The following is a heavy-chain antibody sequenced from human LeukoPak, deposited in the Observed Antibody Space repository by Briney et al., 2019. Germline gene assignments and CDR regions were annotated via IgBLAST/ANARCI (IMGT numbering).Heavy chain of an antibody. CDR2: ISGSGGST. CDR3: ANGGRYSYGNFDY. CDR1: GFTFSSYA. D-gene: IGHD5-18*01. Sequence: GGSLRLSCAASGFTFSSYAMSWVRQAPGKGLEWVSAISGSGGSTYYADSVKGRFTISRDNAKNTLYLQMNSLRAEDTAVYYCANGGRYSYGNFDYWGQGTLVTVSS. V-gene: IGHV3-23*01. J-gene: IGHJ4*02.